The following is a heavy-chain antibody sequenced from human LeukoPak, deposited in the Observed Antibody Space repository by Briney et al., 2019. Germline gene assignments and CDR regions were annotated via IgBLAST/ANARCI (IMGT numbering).Heavy chain of an antibody. CDR1: GGTFSSYA. D-gene: IGHD5-18*01. CDR2: IIPILGIA. V-gene: IGHV1-69*04. J-gene: IGHJ4*02. CDR3: ARGGSSSGLDS. Sequence: SVKVSCKASGGTFSSYAISWVRQAPGQGLEWMGRIIPILGIANYAQKFQGRVTITAEKSTSTAYMELGSLRSEDTAVFYCARGGSSSGLDSWGQGTLVTVSS.